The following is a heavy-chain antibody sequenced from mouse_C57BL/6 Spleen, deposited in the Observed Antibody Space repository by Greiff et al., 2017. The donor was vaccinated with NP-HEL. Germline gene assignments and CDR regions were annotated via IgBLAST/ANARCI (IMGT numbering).Heavy chain of an antibody. J-gene: IGHJ2*01. CDR3: ARPGSSPLDY. V-gene: IGHV1-50*01. D-gene: IGHD1-1*01. CDR1: GYTFTSYW. CDR2: IDPSDSYT. Sequence: VQLQQPGAELVKPGASVKLSCKASGYTFTSYWMQWVKQRPGQGLEWIGEIDPSDSYTNYNQKFKGKATLTVDTSSSTAYMQLSSLTSEDSAVYYCARPGSSPLDYWGQGTTLTVSS.